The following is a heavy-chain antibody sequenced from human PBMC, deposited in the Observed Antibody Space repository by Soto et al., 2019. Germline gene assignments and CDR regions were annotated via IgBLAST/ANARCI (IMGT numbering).Heavy chain of an antibody. J-gene: IGHJ4*02. Sequence: QVTLKESGPVLVKPTETLTLTCTVSGVSLNDATMGVSWIRQPPGKALEWLANIFSNDDKSYTSSLKSRLTISKDTSKSQVVLTMTNMDPVDTATYYCARIFRASYVVYWGQGTLVTVSS. D-gene: IGHD1-26*01. V-gene: IGHV2-26*01. CDR3: ARIFRASYVVY. CDR1: GVSLNDATMG. CDR2: IFSNDDK.